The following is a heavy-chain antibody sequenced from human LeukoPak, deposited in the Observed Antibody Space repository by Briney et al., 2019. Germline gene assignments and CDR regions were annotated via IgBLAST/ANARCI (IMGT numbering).Heavy chain of an antibody. J-gene: IGHJ6*03. D-gene: IGHD2-2*01. Sequence: PGGSLRLSCAVSGFTVSNNYMSWVRQAPGKGLEWVSVIYSGGSTYYADSVKGRFTISRDNSKNTLYLQMHSLRAEDTAVYYCAKDPAGDTRYYYYMDVWGKATTVTVSS. CDR3: AKDPAGDTRYYYYMDV. CDR2: IYSGGST. V-gene: IGHV3-53*01. CDR1: GFTVSNNY.